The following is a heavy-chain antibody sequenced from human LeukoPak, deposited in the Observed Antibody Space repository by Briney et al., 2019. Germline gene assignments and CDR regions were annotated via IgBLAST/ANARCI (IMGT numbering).Heavy chain of an antibody. D-gene: IGHD3-10*01. J-gene: IGHJ4*02. CDR1: GFTFSSYA. CDR2: ISGSGGST. CDR3: ARDAGYYYGSGSYYSDY. Sequence: PGGSLRLSCAASGFTFSSYAMSWVRQAPGKGLEWVSAISGSGGSTYYADSVKGRFTISRDNSKNTLYLQMNSLRAEDTAVYYCARDAGYYYGSGSYYSDYWGQGTLVTVSS. V-gene: IGHV3-23*01.